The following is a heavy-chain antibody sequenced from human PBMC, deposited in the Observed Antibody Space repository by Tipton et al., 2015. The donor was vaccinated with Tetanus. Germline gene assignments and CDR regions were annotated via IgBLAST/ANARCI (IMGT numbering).Heavy chain of an antibody. Sequence: AVSGFIFSNYAMSWVRQTPGKGLEWLSVIYSGSSTTYYADSVKGRFTISRDNSKNTLYLQMSSLRAEDTAVYYCAKLFGSGTYYNYFDYWGQGTLVTVSS. CDR1: GFIFSNYA. J-gene: IGHJ4*02. V-gene: IGHV3-23*03. D-gene: IGHD3-10*01. CDR2: IYSGSSTT. CDR3: AKLFGSGTYYNYFDY.